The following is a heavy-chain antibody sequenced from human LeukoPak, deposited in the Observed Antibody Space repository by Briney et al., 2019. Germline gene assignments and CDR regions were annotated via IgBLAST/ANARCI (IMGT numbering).Heavy chain of an antibody. CDR1: GASVSSASY. J-gene: IGHJ5*02. CDR3: ARSRAFNSGAFDP. Sequence: SETLSLTCTVSGASVSSASYWSWIRQPPGKGVERIAHIYNGVNTNYNPSLKSRVTISVDTSKNQFSLRLNSVTAADTAVYYCARSRAFNSGAFDPWGQGSLVTVSS. CDR2: IYNGVNT. V-gene: IGHV4-61*01. D-gene: IGHD1-26*01.